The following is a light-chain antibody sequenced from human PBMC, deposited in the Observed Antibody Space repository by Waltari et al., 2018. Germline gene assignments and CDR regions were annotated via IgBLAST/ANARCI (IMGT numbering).Light chain of an antibody. V-gene: IGLV1-44*01. CDR2: SND. J-gene: IGLJ2*01. Sequence: QSVLTQAPPVSGTPGQRATISCSGTNYNIGSGPVNWYQQVPGMSPKLLIYSNDQRPSGVPDRFSGSKSGTSASLAISGLQSEDEADYYCATWDGRVNGVLFGGGTKVTVL. CDR1: NYNIGSGP. CDR3: ATWDGRVNGVL.